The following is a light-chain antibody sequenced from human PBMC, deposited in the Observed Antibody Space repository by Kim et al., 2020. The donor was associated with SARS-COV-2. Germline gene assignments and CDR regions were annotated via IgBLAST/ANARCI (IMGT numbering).Light chain of an antibody. CDR2: AAS. CDR1: QSISSY. J-gene: IGKJ5*01. CDR3: QQTYSFPQIT. Sequence: DIQMTQSPFSLSASVGDRVTISCRASQSISSYVNWYQHKAGKAPKLLIYAASSLQSGVPSRFSGSGSGTDFTLTISSLQPEDFATYSCQQTYSFPQITFGQGTRLEI. V-gene: IGKV1-39*01.